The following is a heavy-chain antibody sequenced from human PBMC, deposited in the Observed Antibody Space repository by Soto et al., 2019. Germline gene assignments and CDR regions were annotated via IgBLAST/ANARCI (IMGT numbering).Heavy chain of an antibody. CDR1: RYYFTDYW. J-gene: IGHJ2*01. CDR3: ARQHYDFWSGSDIASSYSDF. D-gene: IGHD3-3*01. CDR2: IHPRDSDT. V-gene: IGHV5-51*01. Sequence: PGESLKISCQASRYYFTDYWIGCVRQMPGKGLEWMGSIHPRDSDTKYSPSCQRHAAFSVDTSIGTAFLQWDSLTASDSSIYYCARQHYDFWSGSDIASSYSDFWGGGT.